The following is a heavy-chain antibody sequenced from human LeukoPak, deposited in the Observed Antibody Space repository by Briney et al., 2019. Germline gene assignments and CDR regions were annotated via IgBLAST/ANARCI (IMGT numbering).Heavy chain of an antibody. CDR1: GFTFGIYE. V-gene: IGHV3-23*01. CDR2: ISGSGGST. Sequence: GGSLRLSCSASGFTFGIYEMTWVRQAPGKGLEWVSAISGSGGSTYYADSVKGRFTISRDNSKNTLYLQMNSLRAEDTAVYYCAKARSGWYRGGIDYWGQGTLVTVSS. D-gene: IGHD6-19*01. J-gene: IGHJ4*02. CDR3: AKARSGWYRGGIDY.